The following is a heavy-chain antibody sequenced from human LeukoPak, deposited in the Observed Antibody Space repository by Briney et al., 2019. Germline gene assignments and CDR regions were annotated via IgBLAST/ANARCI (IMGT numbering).Heavy chain of an antibody. J-gene: IGHJ4*02. CDR1: GFTFDDYG. V-gene: IGHV3-23*01. CDR3: ANSPDGAFDY. CDR2: ISGSGGST. Sequence: PGGSLRLSCAASGFTFDDYGMNWVRQAPGKGLEWVSAISGSGGSTYYADSVKGRFTISRDNSKNTLYLHMNSLRAEDTAVYYCANSPDGAFDYWGQGTLVTVSS.